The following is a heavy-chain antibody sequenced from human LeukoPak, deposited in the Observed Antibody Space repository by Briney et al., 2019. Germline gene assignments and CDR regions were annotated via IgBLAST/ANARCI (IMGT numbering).Heavy chain of an antibody. CDR2: IYYSGST. V-gene: IGHV4-31*03. Sequence: SQTLSLTCTVSGGSISNGGYYWSWIRQHPGKGLEWIGYIYYSGSTYYNPSLKSRVTISVDTSKNQFSLKLSSVTAADTAVYYCARGVGEYCSGGSCYPFDYWGQGTLVTVSS. J-gene: IGHJ4*02. CDR1: GGSISNGGYY. D-gene: IGHD2-15*01. CDR3: ARGVGEYCSGGSCYPFDY.